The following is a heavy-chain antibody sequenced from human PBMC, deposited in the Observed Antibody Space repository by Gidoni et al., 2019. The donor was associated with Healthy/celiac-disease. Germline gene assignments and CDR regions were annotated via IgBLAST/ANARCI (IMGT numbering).Heavy chain of an antibody. CDR3: AKDRGGAGDWYFDL. CDR1: GFTFDDYA. CDR2: ISWNSGSI. Sequence: EVQLVESGGGLVQPGRSLRLSCAASGFTFDDYAMHWVRQAPGKGLEWVSGISWNSGSIGYADSVKGRFTISRDNAKNSLYLQMNSLRAEDTALYYCAKDRGGAGDWYFDLWGRGTLVTVSS. J-gene: IGHJ2*01. D-gene: IGHD1-26*01. V-gene: IGHV3-9*01.